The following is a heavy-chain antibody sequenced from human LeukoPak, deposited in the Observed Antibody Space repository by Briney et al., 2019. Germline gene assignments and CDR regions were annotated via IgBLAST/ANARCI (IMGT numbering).Heavy chain of an antibody. CDR3: ARMTWIVATYGMDV. D-gene: IGHD3-22*01. V-gene: IGHV4-31*03. CDR2: IYYSGST. Sequence: PSETLSLTCTVSGGSISSGGYYWSWIRQHPGKGLEWIGYIYYSGSTYYNPSLKSRVTISVDTSKNQFSLKLSSVTAADTAVYYCARMTWIVATYGMDVWGQGTTVTVSS. CDR1: GGSISSGGYY. J-gene: IGHJ6*02.